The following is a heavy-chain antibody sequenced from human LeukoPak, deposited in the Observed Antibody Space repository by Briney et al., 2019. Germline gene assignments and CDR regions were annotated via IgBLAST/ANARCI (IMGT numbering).Heavy chain of an antibody. CDR2: ISSSSYI. CDR3: ARGHEITMIVVVSDY. CDR1: GFTFSSYS. V-gene: IGHV3-21*01. D-gene: IGHD3-22*01. Sequence: GGSLRLSCAASGFTFSSYSMNWVRQAPGKGLEWVSSISSSSYIYYADSVKGRFTISRDNAKNSLYLQMNSLRAEDTAVYYCARGHEITMIVVVSDYWGQGTLVTVSS. J-gene: IGHJ4*02.